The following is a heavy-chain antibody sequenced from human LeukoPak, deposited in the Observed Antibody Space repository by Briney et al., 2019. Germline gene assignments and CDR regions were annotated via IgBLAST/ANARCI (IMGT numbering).Heavy chain of an antibody. D-gene: IGHD1-26*01. V-gene: IGHV4-59*01. CDR1: GGSISSYY. CDR3: ARAKFSAYTGNPGARKSSYDMDV. J-gene: IGHJ6*03. Sequence: SETLSLTCTVSGGSISSYYWSWIRQPPGKGLEWIGYIYHSGSTKYNPSLKSRVTISVDTSKNQFSLKLSSVTAADTAVYYCARAKFSAYTGNPGARKSSYDMDVWGKGTTVTVSS. CDR2: IYHSGST.